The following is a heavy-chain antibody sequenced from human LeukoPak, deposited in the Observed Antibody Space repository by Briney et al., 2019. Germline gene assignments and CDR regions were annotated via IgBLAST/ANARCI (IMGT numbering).Heavy chain of an antibody. J-gene: IGHJ4*02. CDR3: AREAWGGATNY. Sequence: GGSLRLTCAASGFTFSSYWISWVRQAPGKGLEWVANIKQDGNEKYYVDSVKGRFTISRDNTKNSLYLRMNSLRADDTAVYFCAREAWGGATNYWGQGTLVTVSS. CDR2: IKQDGNEK. D-gene: IGHD1-26*01. CDR1: GFTFSSYW. V-gene: IGHV3-7*01.